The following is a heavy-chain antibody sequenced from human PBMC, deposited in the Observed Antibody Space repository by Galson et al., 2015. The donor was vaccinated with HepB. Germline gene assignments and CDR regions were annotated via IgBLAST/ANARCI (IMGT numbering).Heavy chain of an antibody. J-gene: IGHJ4*02. CDR2: MNPNSGNT. CDR1: GYTFTSYD. D-gene: IGHD4-23*01. Sequence: SVKVSCKASGYTFTSYDINWVRQATGQGLEWMGWMNPNSGNTGYAQKFQGRVTMTRNTSISTAYMELSSLRSEDTAVYYCARYDYGGNAYDYWGQGTLVTVSS. CDR3: ARYDYGGNAYDY. V-gene: IGHV1-8*01.